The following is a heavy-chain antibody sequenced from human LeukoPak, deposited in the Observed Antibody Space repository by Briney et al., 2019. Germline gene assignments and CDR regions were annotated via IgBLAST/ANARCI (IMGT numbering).Heavy chain of an antibody. V-gene: IGHV4-59*08. CDR1: GGSISSYY. CDR2: IYYSGST. D-gene: IGHD6-13*01. J-gene: IGHJ4*02. Sequence: SETLSLTCTVSGGSISSYYWSWIRQPPGKGLEWIGYIYYSGSTNYNPSLKSRVTISVDTSKNQFSLKLSSVTAADTAVYYCARGTIAAAAYPLDYWGQGTLVTVSS. CDR3: ARGTIAAAAYPLDY.